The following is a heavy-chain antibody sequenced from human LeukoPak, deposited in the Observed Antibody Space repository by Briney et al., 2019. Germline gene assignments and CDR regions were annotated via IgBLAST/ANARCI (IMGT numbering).Heavy chain of an antibody. V-gene: IGHV1-69-2*01. CDR1: GYTFTDYY. CDR2: VDPEDGET. CDR3: ATDRSPGIAAAGY. Sequence: ASVKISCKVSGYTFTDYYMHWVQQAPGEGLEWMGLVDPEDGETIYAEKFQGRVTITADTSTDTAYMELSSLRSEDTAVYYCATDRSPGIAAAGYWGQGALVTVSS. J-gene: IGHJ4*02. D-gene: IGHD6-13*01.